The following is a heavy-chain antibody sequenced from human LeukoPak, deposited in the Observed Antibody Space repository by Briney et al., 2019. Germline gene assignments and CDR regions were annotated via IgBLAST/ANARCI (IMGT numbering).Heavy chain of an antibody. D-gene: IGHD3-22*01. Sequence: ASVKVSCKASGYTFTSYDINWVRQATGQGLEWMGWMNPDSGNTGYAQKFQGRVTMTRNTSISTAYMELSSLRSEDTAVYYCARGQYYYDSSCYFHWFDPWGQGTLVTVSS. CDR2: MNPDSGNT. CDR3: ARGQYYYDSSCYFHWFDP. J-gene: IGHJ5*02. V-gene: IGHV1-8*01. CDR1: GYTFTSYD.